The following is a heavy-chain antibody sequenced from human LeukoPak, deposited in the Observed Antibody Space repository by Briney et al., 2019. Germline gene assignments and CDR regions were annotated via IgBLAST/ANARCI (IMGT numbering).Heavy chain of an antibody. CDR3: ARDKYYYDSSGSYYFDY. J-gene: IGHJ4*02. D-gene: IGHD3-22*01. V-gene: IGHV3-21*01. Sequence: PGGSLRLSCAASGFTFSTYSMNWVRQAPGKGLEWVSSISSSSTHIYYADSVKGRFTISRDNAKNSLYLQMNSLRAEDTAVYYCARDKYYYDSSGSYYFDYWGQGILVTVSS. CDR1: GFTFSTYS. CDR2: ISSSSTHI.